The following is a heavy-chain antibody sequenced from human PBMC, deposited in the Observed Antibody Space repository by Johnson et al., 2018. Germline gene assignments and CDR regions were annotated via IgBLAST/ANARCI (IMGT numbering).Heavy chain of an antibody. Sequence: VQLVQSGAEVKKPGESLKISCKGSGYSFTNYWIGWVRQLSGKGLEWMGIIYPGDFDTKYSPSFQGQVTISVDRSINTAYLQWSGLKASDPAMYYCARGKGYCGGTSCQEIIPFDPWGQGTLVTDSS. CDR1: GYSFTNYW. CDR3: ARGKGYCGGTSCQEIIPFDP. D-gene: IGHD2-2*01. V-gene: IGHV5-51*03. CDR2: IYPGDFDT. J-gene: IGHJ5*02.